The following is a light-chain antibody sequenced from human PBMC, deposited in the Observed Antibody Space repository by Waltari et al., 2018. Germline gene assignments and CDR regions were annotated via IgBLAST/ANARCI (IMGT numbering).Light chain of an antibody. CDR1: SSDVGGYDY. J-gene: IGLJ3*02. CDR2: DVS. V-gene: IGLV2-11*01. Sequence: QSALTQPRSVSGSPGQSVTISCTGTSSDVGGYDYVSWYQQHPGKAPKLMIYDVSKRPAGVPDRFSGSKSRNTASLTISALQAEDEADYYCCSYAGSYTVVFGGGTKLTVL. CDR3: CSYAGSYTVV.